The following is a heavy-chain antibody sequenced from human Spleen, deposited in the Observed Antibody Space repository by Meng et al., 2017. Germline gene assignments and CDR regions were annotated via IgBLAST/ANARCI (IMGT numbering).Heavy chain of an antibody. J-gene: IGHJ4*02. Sequence: QRHHWAAGLLKPSETLSLPCVVSGGSFSDSYWSWIRQPPGKGLEWIGEINHSGSTNYTPSLKSRVTISVDTSKNQFSLKLSSVTAADTAVYYCARGPADIVVVVAATLLDYWGQGTLVTVSS. CDR1: GGSFSDSY. D-gene: IGHD2-15*01. CDR3: ARGPADIVVVVAATLLDY. CDR2: INHSGST. V-gene: IGHV4-34*01.